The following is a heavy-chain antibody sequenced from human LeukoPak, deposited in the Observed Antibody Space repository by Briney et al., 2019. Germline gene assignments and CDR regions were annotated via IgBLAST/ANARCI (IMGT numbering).Heavy chain of an antibody. D-gene: IGHD3-22*01. V-gene: IGHV4-59*08. CDR1: GGSISSYY. CDR2: IYYSGST. CDR3: ARLRYYYDSSGYSDYFDY. J-gene: IGHJ4*02. Sequence: KSSETLSLTCTVSGGSISSYYWSWIRQPPGKGLEWIGYIYYSGSTNYNPSLKSRVTISVDTSKNQFSLKLGSVTAADTAVYYCARLRYYYDSSGYSDYFDYWGQGTLVTVSS.